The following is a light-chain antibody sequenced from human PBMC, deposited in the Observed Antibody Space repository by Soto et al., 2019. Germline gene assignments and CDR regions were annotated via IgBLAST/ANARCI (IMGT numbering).Light chain of an antibody. Sequence: QSALTQPASVSGSPGQSITISCTGTSSDVGSYNLVSWYQQHPGKAPKLMIYEVSEWPSGVSNRFSGSKSGNTASLTISGLQAEDEADYYCCSYAGSSSAFVVFGGGTKLTVL. V-gene: IGLV2-23*02. CDR3: CSYAGSSSAFVV. CDR1: SSDVGSYNL. J-gene: IGLJ2*01. CDR2: EVS.